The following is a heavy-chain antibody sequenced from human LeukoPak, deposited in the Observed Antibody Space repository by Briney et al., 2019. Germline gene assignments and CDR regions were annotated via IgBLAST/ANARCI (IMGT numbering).Heavy chain of an antibody. Sequence: ASVKVSCKASGYTFTSYGISWVPEAPGQGLEWMGWISAYNGDTNYAQNLQGRVTMTTDTSTNTAYMELRSLRSDDTAVYYCARDFPGIAMAGTFDYWGQGTLVTVSS. V-gene: IGHV1-18*01. J-gene: IGHJ4*02. CDR3: ARDFPGIAMAGTFDY. CDR1: GYTFTSYG. CDR2: ISAYNGDT. D-gene: IGHD6-19*01.